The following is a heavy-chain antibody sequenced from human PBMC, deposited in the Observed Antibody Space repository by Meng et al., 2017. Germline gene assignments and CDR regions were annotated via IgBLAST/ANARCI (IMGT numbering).Heavy chain of an antibody. CDR1: GGSISSGGYY. Sequence: QVQLQASGPGLSKPSQTLSLTCTVSGGSISSGGYYWSWIRQHPGKGLEWIGYIYYSGSTYYNPSLKSRVTISVDTSKNQFSLKLSSVTAADTAVYYCARDQGGSGSFGFAFDIWGQGTMVTVSS. J-gene: IGHJ3*02. D-gene: IGHD6-19*01. CDR2: IYYSGST. V-gene: IGHV4-31*03. CDR3: ARDQGGSGSFGFAFDI.